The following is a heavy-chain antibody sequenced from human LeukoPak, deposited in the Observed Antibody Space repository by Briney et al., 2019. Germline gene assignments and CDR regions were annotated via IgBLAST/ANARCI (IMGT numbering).Heavy chain of an antibody. D-gene: IGHD5-12*01. CDR3: ARVLEVATIDY. Sequence: GSLRLSCAASGFTFSDYYMSWIRQPPGKGLEWIGEINHSGSTNYNPSLKSRVTISVDTSKNQFSLKLSSVTAADTAVYYCARVLEVATIDYWGQGTLVTVSS. CDR2: INHSGST. CDR1: GFTFSDYY. V-gene: IGHV4-34*01. J-gene: IGHJ4*02.